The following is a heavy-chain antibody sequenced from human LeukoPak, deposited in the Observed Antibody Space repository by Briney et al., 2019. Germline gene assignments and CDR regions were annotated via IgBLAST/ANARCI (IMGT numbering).Heavy chain of an antibody. D-gene: IGHD3-9*01. J-gene: IGHJ6*03. V-gene: IGHV1-46*01. CDR3: ARRSSPLRYFDWHYYYMDV. Sequence: ASVKVSCKASGYTFTSYYMHWVRQAPGQGLEWMGIINPSGGSTTYAQRFQGRVTMTRNTSISTAYMELSSLRSEDTAVYYCARRSSPLRYFDWHYYYMDVWGKGTTVTISS. CDR1: GYTFTSYY. CDR2: INPSGGST.